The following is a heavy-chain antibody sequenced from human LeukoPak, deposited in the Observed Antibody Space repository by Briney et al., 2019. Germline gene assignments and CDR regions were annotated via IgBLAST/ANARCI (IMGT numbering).Heavy chain of an antibody. D-gene: IGHD6-13*01. J-gene: IGHJ4*02. Sequence: PGGSLRLSCAASGFTFSSYSMNWVRQAPGKGLEWVANINQDGSEKYYVDSVKGRFTISRDNAKNSLYLQMNSLRAEDTAVYYCARDIPAPGICFDSWGQGTLVTVSS. V-gene: IGHV3-7*01. CDR1: GFTFSSYS. CDR2: INQDGSEK. CDR3: ARDIPAPGICFDS.